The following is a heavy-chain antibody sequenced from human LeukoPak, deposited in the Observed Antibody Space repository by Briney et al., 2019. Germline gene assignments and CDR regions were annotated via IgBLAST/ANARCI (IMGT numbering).Heavy chain of an antibody. Sequence: GESLRLSCAASGFTFSSYAMHWVRQAPGRGLEWVAVISYDGSNKYYADSVKGRFTISRDNSKNTLYLQMNSLRAEDTAVYYCARDRYCSSTSCPRIFDYWGQGTLVTVSS. V-gene: IGHV3-30*04. CDR2: ISYDGSNK. CDR3: ARDRYCSSTSCPRIFDY. J-gene: IGHJ4*02. CDR1: GFTFSSYA. D-gene: IGHD2-2*01.